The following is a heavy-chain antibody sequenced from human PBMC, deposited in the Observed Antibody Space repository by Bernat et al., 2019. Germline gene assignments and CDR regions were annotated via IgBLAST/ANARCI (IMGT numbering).Heavy chain of an antibody. CDR1: GGSISSSSYY. Sequence: QLQLQESGPGLVKPSETLSLTCTVSGGSISSSSYYWGWIRQPPGKGLEWIGSIYYSGSTYYNPSLKSRVTISVDTSKNQFSLKLSSVTAADTAVYYCASLGYCSSTSGYAGNMHDAFDIWGQGTMVTVSS. D-gene: IGHD2-2*01. CDR3: ASLGYCSSTSGYAGNMHDAFDI. CDR2: IYYSGST. J-gene: IGHJ3*02. V-gene: IGHV4-39*01.